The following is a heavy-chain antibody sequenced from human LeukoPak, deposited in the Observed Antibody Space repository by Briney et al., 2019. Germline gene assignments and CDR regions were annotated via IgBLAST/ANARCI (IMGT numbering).Heavy chain of an antibody. CDR2: ISYDGSNK. D-gene: IGHD3-16*01. J-gene: IGHJ4*02. Sequence: GGSLRLSCAASGFTFSSYGMHWVRQAPGKGLEWVAVISYDGSNKYYVDSVKGRLTISRDNSKNTLYLQMNSLRAEDTAVYYCARGAYIANPYADYFDYWGQGTLVTVSA. V-gene: IGHV3-30*03. CDR1: GFTFSSYG. CDR3: ARGAYIANPYADYFDY.